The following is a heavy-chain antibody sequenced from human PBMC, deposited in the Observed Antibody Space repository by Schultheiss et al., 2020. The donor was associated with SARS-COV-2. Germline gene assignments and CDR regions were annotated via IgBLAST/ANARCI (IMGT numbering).Heavy chain of an antibody. CDR3: AKSRPGITMVRGVDAFDI. Sequence: GESLKISCAASGFTFSSYAMSWVRQAPGKGLEWVSGISWNSGSIGYADSVKGRFTISRDNAKNSLYLQMNSLRAEDTALYYCAKSRPGITMVRGVDAFDIWGQGTMVTVSS. D-gene: IGHD3-10*01. CDR2: ISWNSGSI. V-gene: IGHV3-9*01. CDR1: GFTFSSYA. J-gene: IGHJ3*02.